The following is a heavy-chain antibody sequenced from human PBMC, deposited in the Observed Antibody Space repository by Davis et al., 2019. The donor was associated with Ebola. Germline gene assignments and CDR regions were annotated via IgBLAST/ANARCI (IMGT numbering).Heavy chain of an antibody. D-gene: IGHD6-13*01. CDR2: ISAYNGNT. V-gene: IGHV1-18*01. CDR1: GYTFTSYG. J-gene: IGHJ4*02. Sequence: ASVKVSCKASGYTFTSYGISWVRQAPGQGLEWMGWISAYNGNTNYAQKLQGRVTMTTDTSTSTAYMELRSLRSEDTAVYYCAITGYSSSWYPFDYWGQGTLVTVSS. CDR3: AITGYSSSWYPFDY.